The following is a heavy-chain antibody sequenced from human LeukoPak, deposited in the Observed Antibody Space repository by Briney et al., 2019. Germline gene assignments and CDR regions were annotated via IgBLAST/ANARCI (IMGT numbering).Heavy chain of an antibody. V-gene: IGHV4-34*01. Sequence: SETLSLTCAVYGGSFSGYYWSWVRQPPGKGLEWIGEINHSGSTNYNPSLKSRVTISVDTSKNQFSLKLSSVTAADTAVYYCARGQIYCSSTSCYAWYFDYWGQRTLVTVSS. CDR2: INHSGST. D-gene: IGHD2-2*01. CDR3: ARGQIYCSSTSCYAWYFDY. J-gene: IGHJ4*02. CDR1: GGSFSGYY.